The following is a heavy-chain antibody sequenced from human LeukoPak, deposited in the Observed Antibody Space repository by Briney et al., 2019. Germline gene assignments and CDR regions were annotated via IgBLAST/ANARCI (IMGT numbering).Heavy chain of an antibody. CDR3: AKDKSSMGHNWFDP. CDR2: ISGSGGST. CDR1: GFTFSSYA. D-gene: IGHD2/OR15-2a*01. V-gene: IGHV3-23*01. J-gene: IGHJ5*02. Sequence: PGGSLRLSCAASGFTFSSYAMSWVRQAPGKGLEWVSAISGSGGSTYYADSAKGRFTISRDNSKNTLYLQMNSLRAEDTAVYYCAKDKSSMGHNWFDPWGQGTLVTVSS.